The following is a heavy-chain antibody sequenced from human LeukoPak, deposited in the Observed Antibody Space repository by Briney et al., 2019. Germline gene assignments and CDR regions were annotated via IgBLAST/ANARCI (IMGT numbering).Heavy chain of an antibody. Sequence: ASVKVSCKASGYIFTSYGISWVRQAPGQGLEWMGWINPNSGGTNYAQKFQGRVTMTRDTSISTAYMELSRLRSDDTAVYYCASTPGTTYDAFDIWGQGTMVTVSS. CDR3: ASTPGTTYDAFDI. CDR2: INPNSGGT. CDR1: GYIFTSYG. V-gene: IGHV1-2*02. D-gene: IGHD1-1*01. J-gene: IGHJ3*02.